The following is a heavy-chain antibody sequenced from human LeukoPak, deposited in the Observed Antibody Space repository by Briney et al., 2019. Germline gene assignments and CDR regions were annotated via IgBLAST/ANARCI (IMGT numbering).Heavy chain of an antibody. D-gene: IGHD2-21*01. CDR1: GFTFSSYA. Sequence: GGSLRLSCAASGFTFSSYAMNWVRRAPGKGLEWVSYISSSGSTKYYADSVKGRFTISRDNAKNSLYLQMNSLRAEDTAVYYCARGDGGYYYGMDVWGKGTTVTVSS. CDR2: ISSSGSTK. J-gene: IGHJ6*04. V-gene: IGHV3-48*03. CDR3: ARGDGGYYYGMDV.